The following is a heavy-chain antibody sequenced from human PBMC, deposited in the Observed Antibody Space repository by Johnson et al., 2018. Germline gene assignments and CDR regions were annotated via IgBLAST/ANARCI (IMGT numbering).Heavy chain of an antibody. V-gene: IGHV3-33*01. CDR2: VSYEGSLT. CDR3: VRFQAGSYNGLDV. D-gene: IGHD2-2*02. Sequence: QAQLVQSGGGVVQPGRSLRLSCAASGFTLNYYNYGFHWVRQAPGKGLEWVGGVSYEGSLTYYADSVKGRFTISSAISKNPLFLQMSSLRAEDTGSYYCVRFQAGSYNGLDVWGQGTTVTVSS. CDR1: GFTLNYYNYG. J-gene: IGHJ6*02.